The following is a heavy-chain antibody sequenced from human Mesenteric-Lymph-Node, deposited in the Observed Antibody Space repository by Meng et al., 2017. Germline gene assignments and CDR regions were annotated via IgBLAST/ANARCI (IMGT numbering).Heavy chain of an antibody. V-gene: IGHV3-30*03. CDR1: GFTVEHYA. J-gene: IGHJ4*02. Sequence: HVQLVESGGSVVQPGRSLRLSCAASGFTVEHYAMHWVRQPPGKGLEWVAVISSDAAHINHADSVRGRFTISRDNYKDTLYLQMNDLRPEDTAVYFCARSTYFFGSGSEVYWGQGSLVTVSS. CDR2: ISSDAAHI. CDR3: ARSTYFFGSGSEVY. D-gene: IGHD3-10*01.